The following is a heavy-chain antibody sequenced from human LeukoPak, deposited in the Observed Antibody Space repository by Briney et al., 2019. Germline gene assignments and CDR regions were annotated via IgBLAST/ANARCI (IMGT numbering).Heavy chain of an antibody. J-gene: IGHJ4*02. CDR3: AKEGTETIFSRYYFDY. Sequence: PGLSLRLSSTPWGLAFNSYAKRCACQATVGRLEWGSGISGEGDSTYYADSVKGRFTISRDNSKNTLYLQMNSLRADDTAVYYCAKEGTETIFSRYYFDYWGQGTLVTVSS. CDR1: GLAFNSYA. CDR2: ISGEGDST. D-gene: IGHD3-3*01. V-gene: IGHV3-23*01.